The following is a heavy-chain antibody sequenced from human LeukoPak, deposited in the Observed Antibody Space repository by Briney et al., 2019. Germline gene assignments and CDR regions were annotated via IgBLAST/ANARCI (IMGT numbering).Heavy chain of an antibody. D-gene: IGHD3-3*01. V-gene: IGHV3-21*04. CDR1: GFTFSSYS. Sequence: GGSLRLSCAASGFTFSSYSMNWVRQAPGKGLEWVSSISSSSSYIYYADSVKGRFTISRDNAKNSLYLQMNSLRAEDTAVYYCAGSYYDFWSGYFSDYYYYYMDVWGKRTTVTVSS. J-gene: IGHJ6*03. CDR2: ISSSSSYI. CDR3: AGSYYDFWSGYFSDYYYYYMDV.